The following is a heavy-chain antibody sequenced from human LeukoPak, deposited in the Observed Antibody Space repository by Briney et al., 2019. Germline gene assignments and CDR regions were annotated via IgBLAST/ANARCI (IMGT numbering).Heavy chain of an antibody. CDR3: ASASGRTY. D-gene: IGHD3-3*01. Sequence: GGSLRLSCAASGFTFSSYSMNWIRQAPGKGLEWVSYISSSSSTIYYADSVKGRFTISRDNAKNSLYLQMNSLRAEDTAVYYCASASGRTYWGQGTLVTVSS. CDR2: ISSSSSTI. CDR1: GFTFSSYS. V-gene: IGHV3-48*01. J-gene: IGHJ4*02.